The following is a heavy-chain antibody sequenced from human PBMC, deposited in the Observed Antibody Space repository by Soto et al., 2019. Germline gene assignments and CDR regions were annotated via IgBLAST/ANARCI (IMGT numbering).Heavy chain of an antibody. V-gene: IGHV1-69*06. D-gene: IGHD2-15*01. CDR1: GGSLSTNP. CDR3: ARRHSGGFFRFFDS. Sequence: SVKVSCKASGGSLSTNPISWLRQAPGQGLEWMGGTGSGTGPGNHAQKFQGRLTVTADKSTSTVYMELTNLSSEDTAVYYCARRHSGGFFRFFDSWGQGTLVTVSS. J-gene: IGHJ4*02. CDR2: TGSGTGPG.